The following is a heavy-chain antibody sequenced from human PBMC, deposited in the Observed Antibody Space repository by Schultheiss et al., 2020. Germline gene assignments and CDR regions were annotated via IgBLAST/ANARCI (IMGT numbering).Heavy chain of an antibody. Sequence: SGPTLVKLTQTLTLTCTFSGFSLSTSGVGVGWIRQPPGKALEWLALIYWDDDKRYSPSLKTRLTISKDTSKNQVVLTMTNMDPVDTATYYCARISAAPGPAYGMDVWGQGTAVTVSS. CDR1: GFSLSTSGVG. V-gene: IGHV2-5*02. D-gene: IGHD6-6*01. CDR3: ARISAAPGPAYGMDV. J-gene: IGHJ6*02. CDR2: IYWDDDK.